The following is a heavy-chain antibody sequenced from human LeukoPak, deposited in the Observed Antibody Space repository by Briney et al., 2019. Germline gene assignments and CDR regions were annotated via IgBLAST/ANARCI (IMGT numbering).Heavy chain of an antibody. CDR3: ARSNAVAGTFEAFDI. CDR1: GFTFSNVW. Sequence: PGGSLRLSCAASGFTFSNVWMSWVRQAPGKGLEWVGRIKSKTDGGTTYYAAPVKGRFTISRDDSKNTLYLQMNSLRAEDTAVYYCARSNAVAGTFEAFDIWGQGTMVTVSS. CDR2: IKSKTDGGTT. J-gene: IGHJ3*02. D-gene: IGHD6-19*01. V-gene: IGHV3-15*01.